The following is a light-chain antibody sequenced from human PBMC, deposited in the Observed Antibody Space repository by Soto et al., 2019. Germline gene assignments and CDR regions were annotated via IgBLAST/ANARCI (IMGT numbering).Light chain of an antibody. CDR3: CSYAGTTTFWV. V-gene: IGLV2-23*02. J-gene: IGLJ3*02. CDR1: SSDVGSYNL. CDR2: EVY. Sequence: QSALTQPASVSGSPGQSITISCTGTSSDVGSYNLVSWYQQHPGKAPKLMIYEVYKRPSGVSSRFSGSKSGNTASLTISGLQAEDEADYYCCSYAGTTTFWVFGGGTQLTV.